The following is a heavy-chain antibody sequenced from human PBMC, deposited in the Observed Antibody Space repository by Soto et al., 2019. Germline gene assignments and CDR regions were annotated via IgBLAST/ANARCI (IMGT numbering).Heavy chain of an antibody. CDR3: ARDLSWGSNWYYYMDV. CDR1: GYTFTSYD. V-gene: IGHV1-8*01. J-gene: IGHJ6*03. D-gene: IGHD7-27*01. CDR2: MNPNSGNT. Sequence: ASVKVSCKASGYTFTSYDINWVRQATGQGLEWMGWMNPNSGNTGYAQKFQGRVTMTSNTSISTAYMELSSLRAEDTVVYYCARDLSWGSNWYYYMDVWGKGTTVTVSS.